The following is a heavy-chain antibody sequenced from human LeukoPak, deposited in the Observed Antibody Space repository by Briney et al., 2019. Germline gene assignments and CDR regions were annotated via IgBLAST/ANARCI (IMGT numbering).Heavy chain of an antibody. CDR2: TYYRSKWYN. V-gene: IGHV6-1*01. CDR1: GDSVSSNSAA. J-gene: IGHJ5*02. Sequence: PSQTLSLICAISGDSVSSNSAAWNWIRQSPSRGLEWLGRTYYRSKWYNDYAVSVKSRITINPDTSKNQFSLQLNSVTPEDTAVYYCARAIVVAGTWKFDPWGQETLVTVSS. D-gene: IGHD6-19*01. CDR3: ARAIVVAGTWKFDP.